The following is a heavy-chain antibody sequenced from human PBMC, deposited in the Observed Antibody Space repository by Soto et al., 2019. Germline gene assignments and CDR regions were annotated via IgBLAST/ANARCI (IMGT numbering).Heavy chain of an antibody. V-gene: IGHV1-3*01. CDR3: TREPPAVAGEAGDSYYYGMDV. CDR2: INGGTGNK. J-gene: IGHJ6*02. D-gene: IGHD6-19*01. Sequence: ASVKVSCKSSVYSFTNYVMHCVRQAPGQGLELMGWINGGTGNKQYSQKFQGRVTITRDASASTAYMELSSLISEDTAIYYCTREPPAVAGEAGDSYYYGMDVWGQGTTVTVSS. CDR1: VYSFTNYV.